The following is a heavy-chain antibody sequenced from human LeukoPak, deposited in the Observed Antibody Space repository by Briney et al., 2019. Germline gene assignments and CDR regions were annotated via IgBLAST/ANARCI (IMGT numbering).Heavy chain of an antibody. CDR1: GGSFSGYY. Sequence: SETLSLTCAVYGGSFSGYYWSWIRQPPGKGLEWIGEISHSGSTNYNPSLKSRVTISVDTSKNQFSLKLSSVTAADTAVYYCARARWLRYCSSTSCYSWLNYFDYWGQGTLVTVSS. CDR2: ISHSGST. V-gene: IGHV4-34*01. J-gene: IGHJ4*02. CDR3: ARARWLRYCSSTSCYSWLNYFDY. D-gene: IGHD2-2*02.